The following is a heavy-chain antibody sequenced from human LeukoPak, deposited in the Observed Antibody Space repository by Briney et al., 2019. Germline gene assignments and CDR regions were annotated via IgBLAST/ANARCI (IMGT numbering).Heavy chain of an antibody. CDR2: ISGSGGST. CDR3: AKEAGSGSYQETYYFDY. J-gene: IGHJ4*02. Sequence: PGGSLRLSCAASGVNFSSYAMSWVRQAPGKGLEWVSSISGSGGSTYYADSVKGRFTISRDNSKNTLYLQMNSLRAEDTAVYYCAKEAGSGSYQETYYFDYWGQGTLVTVSS. D-gene: IGHD3-10*01. CDR1: GVNFSSYA. V-gene: IGHV3-23*01.